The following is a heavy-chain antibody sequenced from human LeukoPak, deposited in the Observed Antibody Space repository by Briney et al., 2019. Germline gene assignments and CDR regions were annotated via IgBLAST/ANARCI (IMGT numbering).Heavy chain of an antibody. CDR3: ARGGAARGRFEN. CDR1: GFPFNVQT. Sequence: GGSLRLSCVASGFPFNVQTMSWVRQAPGKGLDWVASMREDGSEISYVDSVKGRFTISRDNPKNSLYLQMNSLRAEDTAVYYCARGGAARGRFENWGQGTLVTVSS. D-gene: IGHD6-25*01. V-gene: IGHV3-7*01. J-gene: IGHJ4*02. CDR2: MREDGSEI.